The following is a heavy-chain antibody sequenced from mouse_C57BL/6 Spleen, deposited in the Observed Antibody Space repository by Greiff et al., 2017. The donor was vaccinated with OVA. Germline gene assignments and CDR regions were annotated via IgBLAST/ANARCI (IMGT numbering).Heavy chain of an antibody. J-gene: IGHJ3*01. CDR2: IYPSDSET. D-gene: IGHD2-1*01. V-gene: IGHV1-61*01. CDR1: GYTFTSYW. CDR3: ARGNGNYVAY. Sequence: VQLQQSGAELVRPGSSVKLSCKASGYTFTSYWMDWVKQRPGQGLEWIGNIYPSDSETHYNQKFKDKATLTVDKSSSTAYMQLSSLTSEDSAVYYCARGNGNYVAYWGQGTLVTVSA.